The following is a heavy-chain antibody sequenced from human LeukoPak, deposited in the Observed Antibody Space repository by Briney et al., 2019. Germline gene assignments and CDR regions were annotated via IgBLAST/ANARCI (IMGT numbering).Heavy chain of an antibody. CDR1: GFTFSSYW. Sequence: GGSLRLSCAVSGFTFSSYWMSWVRQAPGKGLEWVDNIKQDGSEKYYVDSVKGRFTISRDTAKNSLYLQMSGLRAEDTAVYYCARDSGLPPPHFYYYYMDVWGKGTTVTVSS. D-gene: IGHD1-14*01. V-gene: IGHV3-7*01. CDR2: IKQDGSEK. CDR3: ARDSGLPPPHFYYYYMDV. J-gene: IGHJ6*03.